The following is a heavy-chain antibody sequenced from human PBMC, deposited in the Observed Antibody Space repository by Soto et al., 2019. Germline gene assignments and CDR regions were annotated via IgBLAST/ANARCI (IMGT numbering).Heavy chain of an antibody. J-gene: IGHJ6*02. Sequence: LRLSCAASGFTFSSYSMNWVRQAPGKGLEWVSSISSSSSYIYYADSVKGRFTISRDNAKNSLYLQMNSLRAEDTAVYYCARGVTGTYYYYYGMDVWGQGTTVTAP. CDR1: GFTFSSYS. D-gene: IGHD1-20*01. CDR2: ISSSSSYI. CDR3: ARGVTGTYYYYYGMDV. V-gene: IGHV3-21*01.